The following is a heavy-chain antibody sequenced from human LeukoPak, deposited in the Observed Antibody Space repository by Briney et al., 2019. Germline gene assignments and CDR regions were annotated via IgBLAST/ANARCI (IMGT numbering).Heavy chain of an antibody. J-gene: IGHJ5*02. CDR3: ARHSYGSGSYYGFDP. CDR2: IYYSGST. D-gene: IGHD3-10*01. V-gene: IGHV4-59*08. Sequence: SETLSLTCTVSGGSISSYYWSWIRQPPGKGLEWIGYIYYSGSTNYNPSLKSRVTISVDASKNQFSLKLSSVTAADTAVYYCARHSYGSGSYYGFDPWGQGTLVTVSS. CDR1: GGSISSYY.